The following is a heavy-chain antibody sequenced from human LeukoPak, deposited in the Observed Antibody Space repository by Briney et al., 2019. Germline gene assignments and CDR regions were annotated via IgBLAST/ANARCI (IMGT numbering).Heavy chain of an antibody. V-gene: IGHV4-59*01. CDR3: ARGRFGERSSYYFDY. CDR2: IYYSGST. D-gene: IGHD3-10*01. J-gene: IGHJ4*02. Sequence: SETLSLTCTVSGGSISSYYWSWIRQPPGKGLEWIGYIYYSGSTNYNPSLKSRVTISVDTSKNQFSLKLSSVTAADTAVYYCARGRFGERSSYYFDYWGLGTLVTVSS. CDR1: GGSISSYY.